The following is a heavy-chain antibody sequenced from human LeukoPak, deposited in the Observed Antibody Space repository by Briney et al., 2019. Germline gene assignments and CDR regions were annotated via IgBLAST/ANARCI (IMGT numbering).Heavy chain of an antibody. Sequence: ASVKVSCKASGYTFTSYDINWVRQATGQGLERMGWMNPNSGNTGYAQKFQGRVTMTRNTSISTAYMELSSLRSEDTAVYYCARGLRYYYDSSGYQVDYWGQGTLVTVSS. V-gene: IGHV1-8*01. CDR2: MNPNSGNT. D-gene: IGHD3-22*01. J-gene: IGHJ4*02. CDR3: ARGLRYYYDSSGYQVDY. CDR1: GYTFTSYD.